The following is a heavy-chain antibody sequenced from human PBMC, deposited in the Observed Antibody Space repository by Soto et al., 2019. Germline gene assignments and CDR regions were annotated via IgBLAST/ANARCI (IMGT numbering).Heavy chain of an antibody. J-gene: IGHJ6*02. Sequence: QVQLVQSGAEVKKPGSSVKVSCKASGGTFSSYAISWVRQAPGQGLEWMGGIIPIFGTANYAQKFQGRVTSTADESTSTAYMELSSLRAEDTAVYYCARPQPALLQCYGSGSRYYYGIDVWGQWTKVTASS. CDR1: GGTFSSYA. D-gene: IGHD3-10*01. CDR2: IIPIFGTA. CDR3: ARPQPALLQCYGSGSRYYYGIDV. V-gene: IGHV1-69*01.